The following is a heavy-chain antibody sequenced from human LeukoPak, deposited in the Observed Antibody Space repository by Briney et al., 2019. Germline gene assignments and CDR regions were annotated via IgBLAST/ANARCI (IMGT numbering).Heavy chain of an antibody. CDR1: GFTVSSNY. D-gene: IGHD4-23*01. V-gene: IGHV3-66*01. J-gene: IGHJ6*02. CDR2: IYRVGST. CDR3: ARDGGNNSWYGMDV. Sequence: GGSLRLSCAASGFTVSSNYMSWVRQAPGRGLEWVSIIYRVGSTFYADSVEGRFTISRDNSKNTLYLQMNSLRVEDTAIYYCARDGGNNSWYGMDVWGQGTTVTVSS.